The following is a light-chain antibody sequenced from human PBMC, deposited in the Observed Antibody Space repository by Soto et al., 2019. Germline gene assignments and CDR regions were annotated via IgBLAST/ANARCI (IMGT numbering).Light chain of an antibody. CDR1: QSVSSY. CDR2: DAS. CDR3: QQRSNWPPIT. Sequence: TQSPGTLSFSPGERATLSCLSSQSVSSYLAWYQQKPGQAPRLLIYDASNRATGIPARFSGSGSGTDFTLTISSLEPEDFAVYYCQQRSNWPPITFGQGTRLEIK. J-gene: IGKJ5*01. V-gene: IGKV3-11*01.